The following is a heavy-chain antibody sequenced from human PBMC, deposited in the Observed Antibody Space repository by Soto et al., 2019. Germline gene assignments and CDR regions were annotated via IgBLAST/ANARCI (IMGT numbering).Heavy chain of an antibody. V-gene: IGHV3-15*07. CDR2: IKSKTDGGTT. CDR3: TGSYYTDYYYGMDV. D-gene: IGHD3-10*01. Sequence: GGSLRLSCAASGFTFSNAWMNWVRQAPGKGLEWVGRIKSKTDGGTTDYAAPVKGRFTISRDDPKNTLYLQMNSLKTEDTAVYYCTGSYYTDYYYGMDVWGQGTTVTVSS. CDR1: GFTFSNAW. J-gene: IGHJ6*02.